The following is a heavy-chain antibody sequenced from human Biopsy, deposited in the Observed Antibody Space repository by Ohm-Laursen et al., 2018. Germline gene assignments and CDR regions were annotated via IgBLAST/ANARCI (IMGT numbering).Heavy chain of an antibody. CDR1: RDSISNYY. CDR2: INHSGRT. V-gene: IGHV4-34*01. Sequence: SRTLSLTCTVSRDSISNYYWSWIRQTPGKGLEWIGEINHSGRTNYNPSLKSRVTISVDTSKNQFFLKVRSVTAADTAVYYCVRGVDYYDPYHYYALDVWGQGTTVTVSS. J-gene: IGHJ6*02. D-gene: IGHD3-22*01. CDR3: VRGVDYYDPYHYYALDV.